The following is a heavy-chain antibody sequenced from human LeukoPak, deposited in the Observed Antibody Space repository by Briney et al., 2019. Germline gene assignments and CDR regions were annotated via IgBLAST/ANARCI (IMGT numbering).Heavy chain of an antibody. CDR2: IRYDGSNK. V-gene: IGHV3-30*02. Sequence: GGSLRLSCAASGFTFSSYGMHWVRQAPGKGLEWVAFIRYDGSNKYYADSVKGRFTISRDNSKNTLYLQMNSLRAEDTAVYYCARMIKVLHPTRYYYYGMDVWGQGTTVTISS. CDR3: ARMIKVLHPTRYYYYGMDV. D-gene: IGHD3-22*01. CDR1: GFTFSSYG. J-gene: IGHJ6*02.